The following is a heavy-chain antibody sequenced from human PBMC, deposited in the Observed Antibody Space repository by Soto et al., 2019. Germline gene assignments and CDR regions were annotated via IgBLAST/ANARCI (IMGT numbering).Heavy chain of an antibody. D-gene: IGHD3-3*01. CDR1: GGSFSGYY. J-gene: IGHJ3*02. CDR2: INHSGST. Sequence: QVQLQQWGAGLLKPSETLSLTCAVYGGSFSGYYWSWIRQPPGKGLEWLGEINHSGSTNYNPSLKSRVTISVDTAKNQFSLKRSSVTAADTAVYYCARGRDFGVVIRGTYAFDIWGQGTMVTVSS. CDR3: ARGRDFGVVIRGTYAFDI. V-gene: IGHV4-34*01.